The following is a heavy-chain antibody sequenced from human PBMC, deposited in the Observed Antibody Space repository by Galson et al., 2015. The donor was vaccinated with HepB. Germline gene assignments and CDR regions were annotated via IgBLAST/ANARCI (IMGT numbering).Heavy chain of an antibody. CDR1: GFTLRSYS. J-gene: IGHJ4*02. CDR3: GKWGVWGVFEY. D-gene: IGHD3-16*01. Sequence: LRLCCAASGFTLRSYSMSWGRQASRRGLGGVSAISASDAKTYYGASMKGRFSISRGNSKNTVSLQMDSLRAEDTAVYYWGKWGVWGVFEYWGQGILVTVSS. V-gene: IGHV3-23*01. CDR2: ISASDAKT.